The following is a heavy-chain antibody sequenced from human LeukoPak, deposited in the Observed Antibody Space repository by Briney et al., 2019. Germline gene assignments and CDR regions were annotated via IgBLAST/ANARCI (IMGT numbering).Heavy chain of an antibody. CDR1: PDSHNRGCYF. V-gene: IGHV4-31*02. CDR2: TWNSRDS. D-gene: IGHD2-2*01. CDR3: ARYHCGSTYCPGVDF. J-gene: IGHJ4*02. Sequence: SESLSLTWTVCPDSHNRGCYFSTWARHHPGEGLEWNRYTWNSRDSYYNPSLSTRVIISADSSKSTFSLKLSSVTAADTAVYYCARYHCGSTYCPGVDFYGQGTLVTVSS.